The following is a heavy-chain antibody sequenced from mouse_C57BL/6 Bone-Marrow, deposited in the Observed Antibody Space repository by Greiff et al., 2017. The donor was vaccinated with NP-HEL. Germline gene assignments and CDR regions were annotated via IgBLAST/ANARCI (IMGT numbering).Heavy chain of an antibody. CDR2: INPNNGGT. Sequence: EVQLQQSGPELVKPGASVKISCKASGYTFTDYYMNWVKQSPGKSLEWIGDINPNNGGTSYNQKFKGKATLTVDKSSSTAYMELRSLTSEDSAVYYCATGTNYAMDYWGQGTSVTVSS. D-gene: IGHD4-1*01. CDR1: GYTFTDYY. V-gene: IGHV1-26*01. CDR3: ATGTNYAMDY. J-gene: IGHJ4*01.